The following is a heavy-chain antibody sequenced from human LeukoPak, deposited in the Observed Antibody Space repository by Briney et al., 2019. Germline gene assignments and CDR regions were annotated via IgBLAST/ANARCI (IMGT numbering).Heavy chain of an antibody. Sequence: GGSLRLSCAASGFTFSSYWMSWVRQAPGKGLEWVANIKQDGSEKYYVDSVEGRFTISRDNAKNSLYLQMNSLRAEDTAVYYCARTGGVKYNWFDPWGQGTLVTVSS. V-gene: IGHV3-7*01. D-gene: IGHD1-14*01. J-gene: IGHJ5*02. CDR3: ARTGGVKYNWFDP. CDR1: GFTFSSYW. CDR2: IKQDGSEK.